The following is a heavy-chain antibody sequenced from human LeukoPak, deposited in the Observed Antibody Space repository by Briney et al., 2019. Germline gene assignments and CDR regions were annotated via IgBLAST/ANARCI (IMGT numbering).Heavy chain of an antibody. CDR1: GFTFSSYA. Sequence: GRSLRLSCAASGFTFSSYAMHWVRQAPGKGLEWVAVISYDGSNKYYADSVKGRFTISRDNSKNTLYLQMNSLRAEDTAVYYCARGGYTGNSDYYFDYWGQGTLVTVSS. CDR2: ISYDGSNK. V-gene: IGHV3-30*04. D-gene: IGHD5-12*01. J-gene: IGHJ4*02. CDR3: ARGGYTGNSDYYFDY.